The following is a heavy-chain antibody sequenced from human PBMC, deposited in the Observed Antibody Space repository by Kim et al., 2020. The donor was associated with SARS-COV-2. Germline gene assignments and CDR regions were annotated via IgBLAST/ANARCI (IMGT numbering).Heavy chain of an antibody. Sequence: YAGSVKGRFSISRDNSKDTLSLQVNSLRAEDTAVCYCGSSGSFLFPHNRFWGQGTLVTVSS. D-gene: IGHD6-19*01. J-gene: IGHJ4*02. CDR3: GSSGSFLFPHNRF. V-gene: IGHV3-74*01.